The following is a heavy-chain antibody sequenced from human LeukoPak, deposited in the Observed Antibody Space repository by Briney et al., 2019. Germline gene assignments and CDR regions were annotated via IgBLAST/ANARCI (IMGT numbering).Heavy chain of an antibody. D-gene: IGHD3-10*01. CDR3: ARPRGVIRYFDY. V-gene: IGHV4-34*01. CDR1: GGSFSGYY. Sequence: SETLSLTCAVYGGSFSGYYWSWIRQPPGKGLEWIGEINHNGSTNYNPSLKSRVTISVDTSKNQFSLKLSSVTAADTAVYYCARPRGVIRYFDYWGQGTLVTVSS. CDR2: INHNGST. J-gene: IGHJ4*02.